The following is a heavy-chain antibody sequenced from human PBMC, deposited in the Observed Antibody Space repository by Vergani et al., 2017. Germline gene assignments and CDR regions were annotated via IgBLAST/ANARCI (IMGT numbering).Heavy chain of an antibody. CDR2: ITWNGGNT. CDR1: GFTFDDYT. D-gene: IGHD5-18*01. V-gene: IGHV3-43*01. J-gene: IGHJ4*02. Sequence: EVQLVESGGGLVQPGRSLRLSCAASGFTFDDYTMHWVRQRPGKGLEWVSFITWNGGNTYYADSVRGRFIISRDSDKKALFLEMNSLRGEDTAVYFCAKNKLLRNSYGVDYFDYWGQGTLVTVSS. CDR3: AKNKLLRNSYGVDYFDY.